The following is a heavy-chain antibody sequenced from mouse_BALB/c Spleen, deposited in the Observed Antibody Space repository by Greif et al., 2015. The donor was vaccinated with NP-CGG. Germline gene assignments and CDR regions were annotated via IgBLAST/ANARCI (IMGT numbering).Heavy chain of an antibody. V-gene: IGHV1-18*01. CDR1: GYSFTGYT. J-gene: IGHJ4*01. CDR2: INPYNGGT. Sequence: DVQLQESGPELVKPGASMKISCKASGYSFTGYTMNWVKQSHGKNLEWIGLINPYNGGTSYNQKFKGKATLTVDKSSSTAYMELLSLTSEDSAVYYCASKRDYDYYYAMDYWGQGTSVTVSS. CDR3: ASKRDYDYYYAMDY. D-gene: IGHD2-4*01.